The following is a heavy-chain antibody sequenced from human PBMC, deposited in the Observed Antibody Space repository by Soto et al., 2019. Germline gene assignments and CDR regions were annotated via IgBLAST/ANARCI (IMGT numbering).Heavy chain of an antibody. V-gene: IGHV4-31*03. Sequence: SETLSLTCTVSGGSISSGGYYWSWIRQHPGKGLEWIGYIYYSGSTNYNPSLKSRVTISVDTSKNQFSLKLSSVTAADTAVYYCARAIAAAGIEPFDYWGQGTLVTVSS. CDR3: ARAIAAAGIEPFDY. CDR2: IYYSGST. D-gene: IGHD6-13*01. CDR1: GGSISSGGYY. J-gene: IGHJ4*02.